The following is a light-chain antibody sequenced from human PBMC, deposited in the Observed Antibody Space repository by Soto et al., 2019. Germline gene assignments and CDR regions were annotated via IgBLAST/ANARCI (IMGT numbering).Light chain of an antibody. CDR2: EVT. CDR1: SSDVGSYNY. J-gene: IGLJ3*02. CDR3: SSYTTASTWV. V-gene: IGLV2-14*01. Sequence: QSVLTQPASVSGSPGQSITISCIGTSSDVGSYNYVSWYQQHPGKAPKLLIYEVTNRPSGISNRFSGSKSGYTASLTISGLQAEDESDYYCSSYTTASTWVFGGGTKLTVL.